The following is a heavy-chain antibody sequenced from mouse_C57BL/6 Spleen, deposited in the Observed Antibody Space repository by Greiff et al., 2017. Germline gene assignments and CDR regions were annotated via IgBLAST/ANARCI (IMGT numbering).Heavy chain of an antibody. J-gene: IGHJ3*01. D-gene: IGHD2-3*01. CDR2: ISGGGGNT. CDR3: ARQGEDGYFAY. V-gene: IGHV5-9*01. Sequence: EVQLQESGGGLVKPGGSLKLSCAASGFTFSSYTMSWVRQTPETRLEWVATISGGGGNTYYPDSVKGRFTISRDNAKNTLYLQMSSLRSEDTALYYCARQGEDGYFAYWGQGTLVTVSA. CDR1: GFTFSSYT.